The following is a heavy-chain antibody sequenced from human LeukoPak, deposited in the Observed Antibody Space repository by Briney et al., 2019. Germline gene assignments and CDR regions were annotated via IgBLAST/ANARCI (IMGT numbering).Heavy chain of an antibody. J-gene: IGHJ5*02. CDR3: ARVQYQLLFEGNWFDP. Sequence: GASVKVSCKASGDTISGYYIHWVRQAPGQGLEWMGWINPNSGDTHYAQNFLGRVTMTRDTSSSAAYMYLNSLISDDTAVYYCARVQYQLLFEGNWFDPWGQGTLVTVSS. V-gene: IGHV1-2*02. D-gene: IGHD2-2*01. CDR1: GDTISGYY. CDR2: INPNSGDT.